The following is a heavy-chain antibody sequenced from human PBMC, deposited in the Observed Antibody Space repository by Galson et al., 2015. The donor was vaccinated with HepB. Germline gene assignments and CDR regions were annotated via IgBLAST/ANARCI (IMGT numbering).Heavy chain of an antibody. CDR3: ARGHYGNYGAKVPRFDY. CDR1: PGAITGYY. D-gene: IGHD4-11*01. J-gene: IGHJ4*02. CDR2: VYYTGTT. V-gene: IGHV4-59*08. Sequence: ETLSLTCTVSPGAITGYYWTWIRQPPGRGLEWLGSVYYTGTTNYSPSLKRRVIISLDTSKNSFSLNLNSVTAADTAIYYCARGHYGNYGAKVPRFDYWGQGAMVTVSS.